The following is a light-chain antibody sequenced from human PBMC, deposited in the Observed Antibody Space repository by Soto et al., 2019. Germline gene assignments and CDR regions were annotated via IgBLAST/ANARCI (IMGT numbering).Light chain of an antibody. J-gene: IGKJ2*01. CDR3: QQRSTCPYT. Sequence: EIVLTQSPATLSFYPGERATLPCRASQSISSYLAWYQQKPGQAPRLLIYAASNRATGTPARFSGSWSGTDFTLTISSLEPEDFAVYYCQQRSTCPYTFGQGTKLKIQ. V-gene: IGKV3-11*01. CDR1: QSISSY. CDR2: AAS.